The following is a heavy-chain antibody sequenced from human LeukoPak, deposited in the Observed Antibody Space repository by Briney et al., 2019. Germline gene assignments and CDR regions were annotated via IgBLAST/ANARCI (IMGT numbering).Heavy chain of an antibody. V-gene: IGHV3-48*02. CDR2: ISSSSGTI. CDR3: ARGALYYDFWSGYHDNWFDP. CDR1: GFTFSSYS. D-gene: IGHD3-3*01. Sequence: HAGGSLRLSCAASGFTFSSYSMNWVRQAPGKGLEWVSYISSSSGTIYYADSVKGRFTISRDNAKNSLYLQMNSLRDEDTAVYYCARGALYYDFWSGYHDNWFDPWGQGTLVTVSS. J-gene: IGHJ5*02.